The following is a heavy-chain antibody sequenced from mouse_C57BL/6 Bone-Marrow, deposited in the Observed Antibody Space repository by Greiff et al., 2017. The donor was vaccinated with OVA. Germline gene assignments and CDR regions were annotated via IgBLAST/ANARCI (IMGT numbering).Heavy chain of an antibody. CDR3: ARPSLDY. V-gene: IGHV5-17*01. Sequence: EVKLVESGGGLVKPGGSLKLSCAASGFTFSDYGMHWVRQAPEKGLEWVAYISSGSSTIYYADTVKGRFTISRDKAKNTLFLQMTILRSEGTAMYYCARPSLDYWGQGTTHTVSS. CDR1: GFTFSDYG. J-gene: IGHJ2*01. CDR2: ISSGSSTI.